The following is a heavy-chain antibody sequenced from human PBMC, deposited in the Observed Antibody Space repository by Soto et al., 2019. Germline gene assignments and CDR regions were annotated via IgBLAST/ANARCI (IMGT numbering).Heavy chain of an antibody. V-gene: IGHV3-13*04. J-gene: IGHJ3*02. Sequence: PGGSLRLSCAASGFTFSSYDMHWVRQATGKGLEWVSAIGTAGDTYYPGSVKGRFTISRENAKNSLYLQMNSLRAGDTAVYYCARESYYYDSSGYLGSHAFDIWGQGTMVTVSS. CDR2: IGTAGDT. CDR3: ARESYYYDSSGYLGSHAFDI. CDR1: GFTFSSYD. D-gene: IGHD3-22*01.